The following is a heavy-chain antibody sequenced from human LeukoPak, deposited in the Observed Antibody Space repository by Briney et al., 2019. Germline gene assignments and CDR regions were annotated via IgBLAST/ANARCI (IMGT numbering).Heavy chain of an antibody. CDR1: GGSFSGYY. CDR2: INHSGST. Sequence: SETLSLTCAVYGGSFSGYYWSWIRQPPGKGLEWIGEINHSGSTNYNPSLKSRVTISVDTSKNQFSLKLSSVTAADTAVYYCARDDGFGEGMDVWGQGTTVTVSS. D-gene: IGHD3-10*01. CDR3: ARDDGFGEGMDV. J-gene: IGHJ6*02. V-gene: IGHV4-34*01.